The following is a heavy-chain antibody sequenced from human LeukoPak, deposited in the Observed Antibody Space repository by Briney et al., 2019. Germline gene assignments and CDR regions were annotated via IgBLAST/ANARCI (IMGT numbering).Heavy chain of an antibody. CDR2: VSASGGST. Sequence: GGSLRLSCAASGFSLSSYAMSGVRQAPGEGLEGVSAVSASGGSTYYADSVKGRFTISRDNSKNTLYVQINSLRREDTAVYYCAKSRRDLYDAFDIWGQETMVTVSS. J-gene: IGHJ3*02. V-gene: IGHV3-23*01. CDR1: GFSLSSYA. CDR3: AKSRRDLYDAFDI.